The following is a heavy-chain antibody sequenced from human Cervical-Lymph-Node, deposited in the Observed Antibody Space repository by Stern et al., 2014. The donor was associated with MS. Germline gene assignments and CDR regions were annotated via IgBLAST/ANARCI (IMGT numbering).Heavy chain of an antibody. Sequence: MQLVESGGGVVHPGMSLRLSCAASRFTFSRYGMHWVRQAPGQGLEWVAAISYDGTNKNYADSGKGRFTISRDNFRNTLYLQMDILRPDDTAVYYCAKRLATTTDYYQGMDVWGQGTTVIVSS. D-gene: IGHD5-24*01. J-gene: IGHJ6*02. V-gene: IGHV3-30*18. CDR1: RFTFSRYG. CDR3: AKRLATTTDYYQGMDV. CDR2: ISYDGTNK.